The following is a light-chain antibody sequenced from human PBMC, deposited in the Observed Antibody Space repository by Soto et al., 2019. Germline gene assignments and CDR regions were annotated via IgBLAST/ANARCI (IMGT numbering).Light chain of an antibody. CDR2: GAS. Sequence: IVITQPPATLAVSKRERATLSCRASQSVNSNLAWYQQKPGQAPRLLISGASRRATGIPDRFSGSGSGTDFTLSISSLQPEDFATYECQQSYNTLWTLGQGPIVDI. J-gene: IGKJ1*01. CDR3: QQSYNTLWT. V-gene: IGKV3D-15*01. CDR1: QSVNSN.